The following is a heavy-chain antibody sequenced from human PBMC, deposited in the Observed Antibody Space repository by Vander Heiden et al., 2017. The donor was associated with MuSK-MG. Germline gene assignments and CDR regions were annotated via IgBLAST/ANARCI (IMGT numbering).Heavy chain of an antibody. CDR2: ININGNYI. CDR1: GFAFSNYS. CDR3: ARTSTIAAYDAFDI. D-gene: IGHD6-6*01. Sequence: ELRLVESGGGLVKPGGSLRLSCAGSGFAFSNYSMNWVRQAPGKGLQWVSSININGNYIYYADSVKGRITVSRDNVKNSLYLELNSLRVEDTAVYYCARTSTIAAYDAFDIWGQGTMVSVS. J-gene: IGHJ3*02. V-gene: IGHV3-21*01.